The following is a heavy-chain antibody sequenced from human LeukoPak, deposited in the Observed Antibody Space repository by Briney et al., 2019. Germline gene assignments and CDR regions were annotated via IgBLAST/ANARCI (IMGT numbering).Heavy chain of an antibody. D-gene: IGHD1-26*01. Sequence: GESLKISCKVSGYSFTSYCIGWVRPLPGKGLEWMGIIYPGDSGPTYSPSFQGQVTISVDKSINTAYLQWSSLQASDTAMYYCGMSGDRVPLQDDVFDVWGQGTMVTVST. CDR3: GMSGDRVPLQDDVFDV. J-gene: IGHJ3*01. CDR2: IYPGDSGP. V-gene: IGHV5-51*01. CDR1: GYSFTSYC.